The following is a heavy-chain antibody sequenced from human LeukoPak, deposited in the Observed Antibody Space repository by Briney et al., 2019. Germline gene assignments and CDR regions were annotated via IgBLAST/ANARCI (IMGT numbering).Heavy chain of an antibody. CDR3: AGSATVTRSLYYHYMDV. Sequence: GGSLRLSCAASGFTVSSNYMSWVRQAPGKGLEWVSVIYSGGSTYYSDSVKGRFTISRDNSKKTLYLQMNSLRADDTAVYYCAGSATVTRSLYYHYMDVWGKGTTVTVSS. CDR1: GFTVSSNY. J-gene: IGHJ6*03. CDR2: IYSGGST. D-gene: IGHD4-17*01. V-gene: IGHV3-53*01.